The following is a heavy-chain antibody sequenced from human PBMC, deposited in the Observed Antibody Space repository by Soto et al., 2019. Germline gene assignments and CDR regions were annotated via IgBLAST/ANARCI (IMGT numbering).Heavy chain of an antibody. D-gene: IGHD1-26*01. CDR1: GYNFTTYW. CDR2: IYPGDSDT. V-gene: IGHV5-51*01. CDR3: MRQPHLYSGSSP. Sequence: EVQLVQSGEEVKKPGESLKISCKASGYNFTTYWIGWVRQMPGKGLEWMGIIYPGDSDTRYSPSFQGQVTISADKSIRTAYLQWSTLQASDTAMYFCMRQPHLYSGSSPWGQGTLVPVSS. J-gene: IGHJ5*02.